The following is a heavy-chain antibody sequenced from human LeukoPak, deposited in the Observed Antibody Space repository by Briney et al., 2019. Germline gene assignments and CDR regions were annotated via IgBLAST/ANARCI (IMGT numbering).Heavy chain of an antibody. V-gene: IGHV3-7*03. Sequence: GGAPELSFAASGFTFNRDWISWGRPAPGEGPEWGGIIKVDGSEKDYVDSVRGRFTISRDNAKNSLYLQMNSLRAEDTAVYYCARDWDGSGKTMDVWGKGTTVTVSS. CDR1: GFTFNRDW. CDR3: ARDWDGSGKTMDV. J-gene: IGHJ6*04. CDR2: IKVDGSEK. D-gene: IGHD3-10*01.